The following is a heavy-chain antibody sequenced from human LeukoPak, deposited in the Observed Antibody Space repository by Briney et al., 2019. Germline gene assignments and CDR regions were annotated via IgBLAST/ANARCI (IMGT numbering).Heavy chain of an antibody. CDR3: ARGPGCGAGGCYPGYSFDS. V-gene: IGHV4-4*07. D-gene: IGHD2-15*01. CDR2: IYASGHI. J-gene: IGHJ4*02. CDR1: GASISSYY. Sequence: SETLSLTCTLSGASISSYYWSWVRQPAGKGLEWTGRIYASGHITYNPSLQSRVTMSLDTSKSQLSLRLTSVTAADTGVYFCARGPGCGAGGCYPGYSFDSWGQGTLVTVSS.